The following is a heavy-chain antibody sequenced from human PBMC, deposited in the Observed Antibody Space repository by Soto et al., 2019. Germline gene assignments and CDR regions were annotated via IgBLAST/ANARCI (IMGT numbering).Heavy chain of an antibody. CDR3: AKGGDPYYYGGMDV. CDR1: GFTFSSYG. CDR2: ISYDGSNK. J-gene: IGHJ6*02. V-gene: IGHV3-30*18. Sequence: QVQLVESGGGVVQPGRSLRLSCAASGFTFSSYGMHWVRQAPGKGLEWVAVISYDGSNKYYADSVKGRFTISRDNSNNTLYLQMNSLRAEDTAVYYCAKGGDPYYYGGMDVWGQGTTVTVSS.